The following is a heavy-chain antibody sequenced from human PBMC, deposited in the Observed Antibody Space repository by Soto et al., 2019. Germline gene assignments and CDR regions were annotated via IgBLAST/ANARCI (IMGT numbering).Heavy chain of an antibody. D-gene: IGHD3-22*01. J-gene: IGHJ4*02. V-gene: IGHV3-23*01. CDR2: ISGSGGST. CDR1: GFTFSSYA. CDR3: AKPDLVEQWLLHY. Sequence: TGGSLRLSCAASGFTFSSYAMSWVRQAPGKGLEWVSAISGSGGSTYYADSVKGRFTISRDNSKNTLYLQMNSLRAEDTAVYYCAKPDLVEQWLLHYWGQGTLVTVSS.